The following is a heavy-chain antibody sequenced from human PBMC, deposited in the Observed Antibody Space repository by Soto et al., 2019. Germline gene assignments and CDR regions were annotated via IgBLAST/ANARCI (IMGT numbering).Heavy chain of an antibody. Sequence: EVQLVESGGGLVQPGGSLRLSCAASGFTFSSYSMNWVRQAPGKGLEWVSYISSSSSTIYYADSVKSRFTISRDNAKNSLYLQMNSLRAEDTAVYYCARADSGYAHGYYYYGMDVWGQGTTVTVSS. CDR1: GFTFSSYS. D-gene: IGHD5-12*01. J-gene: IGHJ6*02. V-gene: IGHV3-48*01. CDR2: ISSSSSTI. CDR3: ARADSGYAHGYYYYGMDV.